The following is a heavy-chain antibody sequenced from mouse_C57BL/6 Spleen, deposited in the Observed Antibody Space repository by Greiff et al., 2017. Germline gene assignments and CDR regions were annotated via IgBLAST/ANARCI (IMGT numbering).Heavy chain of an antibody. Sequence: VQLQQSGAELVRPGASVTLSCKASGYTFTDYEMHWVKQTPVHGLEWIGAIDPATGGTAYNQKFKGKAILTADKSSSTAYMELRSLTSEDSALYYWTRAGYDSSFYWYFDVWGTGTTVTVSS. V-gene: IGHV1-15*01. J-gene: IGHJ1*03. CDR3: TRAGYDSSFYWYFDV. CDR2: IDPATGGT. D-gene: IGHD1-1*01. CDR1: GYTFTDYE.